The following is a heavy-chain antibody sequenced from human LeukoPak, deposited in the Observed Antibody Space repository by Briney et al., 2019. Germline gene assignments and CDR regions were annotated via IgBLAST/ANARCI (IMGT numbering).Heavy chain of an antibody. J-gene: IGHJ3*02. Sequence: SETLSLTCTVSGGSISSSSYYWGWIRQPPGKGLEWIGSIYYSGSTYYNPSLKSRVTISVDTSKNQFSLKLSSVTAADTAVYYCARHGSLRMRQLADAFDIWGQGTMATVSS. D-gene: IGHD6-6*01. CDR2: IYYSGST. CDR3: ARHGSLRMRQLADAFDI. CDR1: GGSISSSSYY. V-gene: IGHV4-39*01.